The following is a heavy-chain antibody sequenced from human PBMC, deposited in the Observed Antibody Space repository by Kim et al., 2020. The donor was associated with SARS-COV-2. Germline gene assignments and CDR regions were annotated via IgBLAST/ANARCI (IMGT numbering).Heavy chain of an antibody. V-gene: IGHV4-39*01. J-gene: IGHJ4*02. D-gene: IGHD1-26*01. CDR3: ARRVYSGYSDY. Sequence: YYNPSLQSRVTISVDTSKNQSSLELSSVTAADTAVYYCARRVYSGYSDYWGQGTLVTVSS.